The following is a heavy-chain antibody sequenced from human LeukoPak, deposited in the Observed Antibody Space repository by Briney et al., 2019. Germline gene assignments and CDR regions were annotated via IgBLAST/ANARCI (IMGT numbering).Heavy chain of an antibody. Sequence: PGGSLRLSCAASGFTFSSYGMYWVRQAPGEGLEWVAFIRYDGSNKHYADSVKGRFTISRDNSKNTLYLQMNSLRAEDTGVYYCAKDREVVVVTAIRVMTGAFDIWGQGTMVTVSS. D-gene: IGHD2-21*02. J-gene: IGHJ3*02. V-gene: IGHV3-30*02. CDR2: IRYDGSNK. CDR3: AKDREVVVVTAIRVMTGAFDI. CDR1: GFTFSSYG.